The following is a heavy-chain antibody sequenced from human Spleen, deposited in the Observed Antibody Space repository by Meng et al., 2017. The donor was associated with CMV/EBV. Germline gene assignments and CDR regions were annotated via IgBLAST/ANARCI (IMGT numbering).Heavy chain of an antibody. CDR2: IYPGDSDT. Sequence: GESLKISCKASGYSFTNYWIGWVRQMPGKGLEWMGIIYPGDSDTRYSPSFQGQVTISADKSISTAYLQWSSLKASDTAMYYCARPYSSGWTDFQHWGQGTLVTVSS. J-gene: IGHJ1*01. CDR1: GYSFTNYW. D-gene: IGHD6-19*01. CDR3: ARPYSSGWTDFQH. V-gene: IGHV5-51*01.